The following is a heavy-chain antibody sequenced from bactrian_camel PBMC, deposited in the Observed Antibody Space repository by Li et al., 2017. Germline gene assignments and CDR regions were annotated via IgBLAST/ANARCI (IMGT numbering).Heavy chain of an antibody. CDR1: GYTHNNYC. CDR3: AADPGTLFGAYCSGGYCYSKRGYPLRS. V-gene: IGHV3S26*01. D-gene: IGHD2*01. Sequence: HVQLVESGGGSVQIGGSLKLSCTGSGYTHNNYCMVWFRQAPGKEREGVASIDIDGSTSYADSVKGRFTISRDNAKNTLYLQMSNLWPEDTAMYYCAADPGTLFGAYCSGGYCYSKRGYPLRSWGQGTQVTVS. J-gene: IGHJ6*01. CDR2: IDIDGST.